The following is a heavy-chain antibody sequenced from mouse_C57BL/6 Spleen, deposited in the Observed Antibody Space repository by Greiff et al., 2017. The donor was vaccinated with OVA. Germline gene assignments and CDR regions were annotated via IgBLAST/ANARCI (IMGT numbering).Heavy chain of an antibody. Sequence: EVKVVESGAELVRPGASVKLSCTASGFNIKDDYMHWVKQRPEQGLEWIGWIDPENGDTEYASKFQGKATITADTSSNTAYLQLSSLTSEDAAVYYCTTSYSDYWGQGTTLTVSS. CDR3: TTSYSDY. CDR1: GFNIKDDY. J-gene: IGHJ2*01. CDR2: IDPENGDT. V-gene: IGHV14-4*01.